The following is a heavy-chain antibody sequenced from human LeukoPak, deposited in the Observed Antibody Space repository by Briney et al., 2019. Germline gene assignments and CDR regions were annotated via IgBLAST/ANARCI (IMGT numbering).Heavy chain of an antibody. V-gene: IGHV4-39*06. CDR2: IYYSGST. CDR3: ARRRGYYSNYVRPTDDAFDI. Sequence: PSETLSLTCTVSGCSISSSSYYWGWIGQPPGKGREWIGSIYYSGSTNYHASVKNRDTISVDTSMTQFTLKLSSVADADTAVYYGARRRGYYSNYVRPTDDAFDIWGQGTMVTVSS. J-gene: IGHJ3*02. D-gene: IGHD4-11*01. CDR1: GCSISSSSYY.